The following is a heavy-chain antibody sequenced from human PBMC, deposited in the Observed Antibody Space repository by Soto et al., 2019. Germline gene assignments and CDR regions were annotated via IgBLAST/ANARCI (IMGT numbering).Heavy chain of an antibody. Sequence: QVQMQESGPGLVKPSQTLSLTCSVSGGSISSDDCYWSWIRQPPGKGLEWIGYIYYSGSTYYNPTLLRLSILSLDASKNQFSLMLITVSDADTAVYYCARGGKYPCDYWGQGTLVTVSS. CDR1: GGSISSDDCY. J-gene: IGHJ4*02. D-gene: IGHD3-10*01. CDR3: ARGGKYPCDY. V-gene: IGHV4-30-4*01. CDR2: IYYSGST.